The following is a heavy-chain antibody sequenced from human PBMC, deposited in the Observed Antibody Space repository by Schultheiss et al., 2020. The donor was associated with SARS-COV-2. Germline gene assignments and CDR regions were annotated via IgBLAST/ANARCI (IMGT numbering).Heavy chain of an antibody. D-gene: IGHD3-22*01. CDR3: ARGYYYDSSGYYYKGLFDY. CDR1: GYSISSGYY. V-gene: IGHV4-38-2*01. Sequence: GSLRLSCAVSGYSISSGYYWGWIRQPPGKGLEWIGSIYHSGSTYYNPSLKSRVTMSVDTSKNQFSLKLSSVTAADTAVYYCARGYYYDSSGYYYKGLFDYWGQGTLVTVSS. CDR2: IYHSGST. J-gene: IGHJ4*02.